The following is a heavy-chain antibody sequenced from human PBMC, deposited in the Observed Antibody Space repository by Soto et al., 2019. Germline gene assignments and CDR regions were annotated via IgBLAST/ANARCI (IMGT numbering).Heavy chain of an antibody. D-gene: IGHD1-1*01. CDR3: VRDGTKTLRDWFDP. Sequence: PSETLSLTCTVSGASISGFYWSWIQKSAGKGLEWIGRIYATGTTDYNPSLKSRVMMSVDTSKKQFSLKLRSVTAADTAVYYCVRDGTKTLRDWFDPWGQGISVNVS. CDR2: IYATGTT. CDR1: GASISGFY. V-gene: IGHV4-4*07. J-gene: IGHJ5*02.